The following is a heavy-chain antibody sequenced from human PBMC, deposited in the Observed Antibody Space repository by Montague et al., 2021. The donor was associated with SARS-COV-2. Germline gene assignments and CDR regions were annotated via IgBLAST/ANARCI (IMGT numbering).Heavy chain of an antibody. V-gene: IGHV4-59*01. J-gene: IGHJ3*02. CDR3: ARGSYAPDAFDI. CDR1: GGSISSYY. D-gene: IGHD2-2*01. CDR2: IRYSGST. Sequence: SETLSLTCTVSGGSISSYYWSWIRQPPGKGLEWIGYIRYSGSTNYNPSLKSRVTISLDPSKNQFSLKLNSVAAADTAAYYCARGSYAPDAFDIWGQGTMVTVSS.